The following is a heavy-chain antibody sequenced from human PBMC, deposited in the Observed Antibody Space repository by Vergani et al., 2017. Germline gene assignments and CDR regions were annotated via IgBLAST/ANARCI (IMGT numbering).Heavy chain of an antibody. J-gene: IGHJ3*01. CDR2: VSTGTKSQ. CDR3: AREYSSTSGRAFDF. V-gene: IGHV3-48*01. D-gene: IGHD2-2*01. Sequence: QLVESGGGWVQPGGSLRLSCVVSGFDFSSYIMNWVRQAPGKGLAWVSFVSTGTKSQSYAESVKGRFTISRDSAKNSLYLQMDSLRAEDTAVYYCAREYSSTSGRAFDFCGQGAKVTVSS. CDR1: GFDFSSYI.